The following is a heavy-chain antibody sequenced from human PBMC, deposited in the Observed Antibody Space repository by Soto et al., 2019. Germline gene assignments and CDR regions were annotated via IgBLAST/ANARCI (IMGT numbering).Heavy chain of an antibody. V-gene: IGHV1-2*02. J-gene: IGHJ3*02. CDR2: INPNSGGT. CDR3: ARSPWGVSGYDAFDI. D-gene: IGHD5-12*01. Sequence: ASVKVSCKASGYTFPGYYMHWVRQAPGQGLEWMGWINPNSGGTNYAQKFQGRVTMTRDTSISTAYMELSRLRSDDTAVYYCARSPWGVSGYDAFDIWGQGTMVTVSS. CDR1: GYTFPGYY.